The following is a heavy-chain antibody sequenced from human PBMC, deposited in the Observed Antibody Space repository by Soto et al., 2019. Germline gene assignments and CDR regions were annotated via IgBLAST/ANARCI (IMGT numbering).Heavy chain of an antibody. CDR3: ARGASSGWPYNWFDP. CDR2: MNPNSGNA. J-gene: IGHJ5*02. V-gene: IGHV1-8*01. Sequence: ASVKVSCKASGYTFTSYNVNWVLQATGQGLEWMGWMNPNSGNAGYAQNFQGRVTLTRNTSIGTAYMEMSSLRSDDTAVYYCARGASSGWPYNWFDPWGQGTLVTVS. D-gene: IGHD6-19*01. CDR1: GYTFTSYN.